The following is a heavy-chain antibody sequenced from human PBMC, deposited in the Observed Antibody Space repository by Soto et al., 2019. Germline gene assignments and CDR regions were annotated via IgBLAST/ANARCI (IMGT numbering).Heavy chain of an antibody. CDR3: AKDRYSSSAYYYYGMDA. CDR1: GFIFDDYA. CDR2: ISGNSGSL. V-gene: IGHV3-9*01. Sequence: EVQLVESGGGLVQPGRSLRLSCAASGFIFDDYAMHWVRQAPGKGLEWVAVISGNSGSLGYADSVKGRFTISRDNAKKSLYLQMNRLRAEDTALYYCAKDRYSSSAYYYYGMDAWGQGTTVTVSS. J-gene: IGHJ6*02. D-gene: IGHD6-6*01.